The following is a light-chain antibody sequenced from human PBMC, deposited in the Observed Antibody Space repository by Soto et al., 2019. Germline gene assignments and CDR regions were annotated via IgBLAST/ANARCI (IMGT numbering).Light chain of an antibody. CDR2: KAS. J-gene: IGKJ1*01. V-gene: IGKV1-5*03. CDR1: QSVSSW. CDR3: QQYNTYSRT. Sequence: DLQMTQSPSTLSASVGDRVTITCRASQSVSSWLAWYQQKPGKAPKLLIYKASSLESGVPSRFSGSGSGTEFTLTISSLQPDDIATYYCQQYNTYSRTFGQGTKVEI.